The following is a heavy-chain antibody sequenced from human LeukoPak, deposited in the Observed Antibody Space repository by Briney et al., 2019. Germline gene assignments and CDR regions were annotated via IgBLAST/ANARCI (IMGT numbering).Heavy chain of an antibody. CDR2: IYYSGST. CDR1: GGSISSYY. J-gene: IGHJ4*02. V-gene: IGHV4-59*01. CDR3: ARDPYGSGSQHFDY. Sequence: SETLSLTCTVSGGSISSYYWSWIRQPPGKGLEWIGYIYYSGSTNYNPSLKSRVTISVDTSKNQFSLKLSPVTAADTAVYYCARDPYGSGSQHFDYWGQGTLVTVSS. D-gene: IGHD3-10*01.